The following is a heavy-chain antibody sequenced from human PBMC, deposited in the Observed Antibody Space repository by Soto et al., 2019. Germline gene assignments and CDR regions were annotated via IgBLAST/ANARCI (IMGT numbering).Heavy chain of an antibody. CDR3: ARPTMVRGVPTSFDE. CDR1: GFTFSSYA. J-gene: IGHJ4*02. Sequence: GGSLRLSCAASGFTFSSYAMHWVRQAPGKGLEWVAVISYDGSNKYYADSVKDRFTISRGNSKNTLYLQMNSLRAEDTAVYYCARPTMVRGVPTSFDEWGQGTLGTFSS. CDR2: ISYDGSNK. V-gene: IGHV3-30-3*01. D-gene: IGHD3-10*01.